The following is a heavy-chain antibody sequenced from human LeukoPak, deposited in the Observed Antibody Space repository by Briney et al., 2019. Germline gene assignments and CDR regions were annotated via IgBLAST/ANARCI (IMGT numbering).Heavy chain of an antibody. Sequence: SETLPLTCSVSGDSISSARNYWGWIRQSPGKGLEWLASVYSSGSTHSNPSLTSRVSISIDMSKNQFSLKLYSVTASDAAIYYCARHLSGTAMAHYFDFWGQGTLVTVSS. V-gene: IGHV4-39*01. CDR2: VYSSGST. D-gene: IGHD5-18*01. CDR1: GDSISSARNY. CDR3: ARHLSGTAMAHYFDF. J-gene: IGHJ4*02.